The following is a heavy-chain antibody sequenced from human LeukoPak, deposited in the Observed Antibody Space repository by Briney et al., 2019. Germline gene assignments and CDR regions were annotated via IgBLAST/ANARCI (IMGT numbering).Heavy chain of an antibody. CDR1: GYSISSSYY. V-gene: IGHV4-4*07. Sequence: SETLSLTCTVSGYSISSSYYWSWIRQPAGKGLEWIGRIYTSGSTNYNPSLKSRVAMSVDTSKNQFSLKLSSVTAADTAVYYCARVGAAAGNFDYWGQGTLVTVSS. CDR3: ARVGAAAGNFDY. CDR2: IYTSGST. D-gene: IGHD6-13*01. J-gene: IGHJ4*02.